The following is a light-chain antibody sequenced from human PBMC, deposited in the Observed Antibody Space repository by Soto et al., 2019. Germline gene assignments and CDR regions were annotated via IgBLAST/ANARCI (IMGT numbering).Light chain of an antibody. V-gene: IGKV3-11*01. CDR2: DAS. CDR1: QGVSSY. CDR3: QQRSNWPIT. Sequence: EIVLTQSPATLSLSPGERATLSCRAGQGVSSYLAWYQQKPGQAPRLLIYDASNRATGIPARFSGSGSGTDFTLTLSSLEPEDFAVYYCQQRSNWPITFGQGTRLEIK. J-gene: IGKJ5*01.